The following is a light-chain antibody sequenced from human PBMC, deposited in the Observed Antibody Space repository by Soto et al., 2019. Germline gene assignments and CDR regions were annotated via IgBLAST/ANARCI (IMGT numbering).Light chain of an antibody. V-gene: IGKV3-11*01. J-gene: IGKJ2*01. CDR3: QQRSNWPYT. CDR1: QSVSSY. CDR2: DAS. Sequence: EFVLTQSPATLSLSPGERATLSCRASQSVSSYLAWYQQKPGQAPGLLIYDASNRATGIPARFSGSGSGTAFPLTISSLEPEDFAVYYCQQRSNWPYTFGQGTKLEIK.